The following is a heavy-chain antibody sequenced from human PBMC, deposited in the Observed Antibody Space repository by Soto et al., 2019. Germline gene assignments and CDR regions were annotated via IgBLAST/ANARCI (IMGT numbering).Heavy chain of an antibody. V-gene: IGHV3-30*03. J-gene: IGHJ5*02. D-gene: IGHD3-22*01. CDR1: GFTFSSYG. CDR3: IGDRSGYYNWFDP. CDR2: ISYDGSNK. Sequence: GGSLRLSCAASGFTFSSYGMHWVRQAPGKGLEWVAVISYDGSNKYYADSVKGRFTISRDNSKNTLYLQMNSLRAEDTAVYYCIGDRSGYYNWFDPWGQGTLVTVSS.